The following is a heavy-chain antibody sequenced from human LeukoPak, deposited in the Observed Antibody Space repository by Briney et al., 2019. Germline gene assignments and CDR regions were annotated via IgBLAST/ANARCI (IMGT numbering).Heavy chain of an antibody. J-gene: IGHJ4*02. CDR3: AMAELWFGEYRFGY. D-gene: IGHD3-10*01. CDR1: GYTFTSYY. V-gene: IGHV1-2*02. Sequence: GASVKVSCKASGYTFTSYYMHWVRQAPGQGLEWMGWINPNSGGTNYAQKFEGRVTMTRDTSISTAYMEVSSLRSEDTAVYYCAMAELWFGEYRFGYWGQGTLVTVSS. CDR2: INPNSGGT.